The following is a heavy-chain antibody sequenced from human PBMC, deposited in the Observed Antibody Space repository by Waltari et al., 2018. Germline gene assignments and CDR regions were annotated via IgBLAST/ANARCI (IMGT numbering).Heavy chain of an antibody. Sequence: EVQLVESGGGLIQPGGSLRLSCAVSGFNVGSNYMSWVRQAPGKGLEWVSVVYPAGNTYYADSVKGRFTISRDSSDNTFSLQMNNLRAEDTAVYYCTSPPTYWGQGTLVTVSS. CDR2: VYPAGNT. CDR3: TSPPTY. V-gene: IGHV3-53*01. J-gene: IGHJ4*02. CDR1: GFNVGSNY.